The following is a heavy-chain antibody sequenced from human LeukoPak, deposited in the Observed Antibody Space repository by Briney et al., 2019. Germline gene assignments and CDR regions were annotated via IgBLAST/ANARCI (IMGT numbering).Heavy chain of an antibody. CDR2: INPNSGGT. CDR3: ARDSGSSGYYLPT. D-gene: IGHD3-22*01. J-gene: IGHJ5*02. Sequence: ASVKVSCKASGYTFTGYYMHWVRQAPGQGLEWMGWINPNSGGTNYAQKFQGRVTMTRDTSISTAHMELSRLRSDDTAVYYCARDSGSSGYYLPTWGQGTLVTVSS. CDR1: GYTFTGYY. V-gene: IGHV1-2*02.